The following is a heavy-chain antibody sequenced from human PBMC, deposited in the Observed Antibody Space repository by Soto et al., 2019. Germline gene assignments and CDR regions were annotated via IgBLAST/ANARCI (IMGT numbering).Heavy chain of an antibody. V-gene: IGHV4-59*01. J-gene: IGHJ3*02. Sequence: QVQLQESGPGLVKPSETLSLTCTVSGGSISSYYWSWIRQPPGKGLEWIGYIYYSGSTNYNPSLKSRVTISVDTSKNQFSLKLSSVTAADTAVYYCARGRGIFGTFGNDAFDIWGQGTMVTVSS. D-gene: IGHD3-3*01. CDR1: GGSISSYY. CDR2: IYYSGST. CDR3: ARGRGIFGTFGNDAFDI.